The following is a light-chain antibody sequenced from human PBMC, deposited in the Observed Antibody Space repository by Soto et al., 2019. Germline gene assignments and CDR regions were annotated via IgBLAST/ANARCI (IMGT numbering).Light chain of an antibody. V-gene: IGLV2-18*02. J-gene: IGLJ2*01. CDR2: DVS. Sequence: QSAPTQPPSVSVSPGQSVTISCTGTTSDIGSYNPFSWYRQSPGSAPKLMIYDVSNRPSGVPDRFFGSKSGNTASLSISGLQAEDEADYYCSSYTGSSPLVIFGGGTKVTVL. CDR1: TSDIGSYNP. CDR3: SSYTGSSPLVI.